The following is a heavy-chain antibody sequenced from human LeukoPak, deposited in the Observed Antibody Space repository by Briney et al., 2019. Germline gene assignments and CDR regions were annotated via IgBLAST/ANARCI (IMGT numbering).Heavy chain of an antibody. Sequence: SETLSLTCTVSGGSISSSSYYWGWIRQPPGTGLEWIGSIYYRGSTYYNPSLKSRVTISVDTSKNQFSLKLSSVTAADTAVYYCARTYYYYYYMDVWGKGTTVTISS. J-gene: IGHJ6*03. V-gene: IGHV4-39*01. CDR1: GGSISSSSYY. CDR3: ARTYYYYYYMDV. CDR2: IYYRGST.